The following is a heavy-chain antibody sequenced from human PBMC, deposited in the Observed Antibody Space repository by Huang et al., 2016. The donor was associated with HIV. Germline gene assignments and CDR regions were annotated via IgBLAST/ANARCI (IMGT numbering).Heavy chain of an antibody. D-gene: IGHD3-22*01. J-gene: IGHJ3*02. CDR2: ISYSGST. V-gene: IGHV4-39*01. Sequence: QLQLQGSGPGLVKPSETLSLTCTVSGGSITSSSYYWGWIRQPPGKGLEWVGSISYSGSTDYNPSLKSRVTVSVDTSKNQCSLKLSSVTAADTAVYYCARHFSYYDSSGYTPWDAFDIWGQGTMVTVSS. CDR1: GGSITSSSYY. CDR3: ARHFSYYDSSGYTPWDAFDI.